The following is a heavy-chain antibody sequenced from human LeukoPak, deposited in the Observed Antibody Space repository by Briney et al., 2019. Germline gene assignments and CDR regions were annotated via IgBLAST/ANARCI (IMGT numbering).Heavy chain of an antibody. J-gene: IGHJ5*02. CDR2: IYHSGST. D-gene: IGHD3-3*01. Sequence: SETLSLTCAVSGYSISSSYYWGWIRQPPGKGLEWIGSIYHSGSTYYNPSLKSRVAISVDTSKNQFSLKLSSVTAADTAVYYCARTHSDFWSGYPLRFDPWGQGTLVTVSS. CDR1: GYSISSSYY. V-gene: IGHV4-38-2*01. CDR3: ARTHSDFWSGYPLRFDP.